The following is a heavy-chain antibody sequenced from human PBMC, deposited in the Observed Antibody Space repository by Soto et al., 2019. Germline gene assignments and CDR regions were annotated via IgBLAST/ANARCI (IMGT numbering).Heavy chain of an antibody. Sequence: QVQLQESGPGLVKPSETLSLTCTVSGGSISSYYWSWIRQPPGKGLEWIGHIYYSGSTNYNPSLKSPATISVDTSKNQFSLTLSSVTAAATAVYYCARAYGDYVFDYWGQGTLVTVSS. CDR2: IYYSGST. J-gene: IGHJ4*02. V-gene: IGHV4-59*01. CDR3: ARAYGDYVFDY. CDR1: GGSISSYY. D-gene: IGHD4-17*01.